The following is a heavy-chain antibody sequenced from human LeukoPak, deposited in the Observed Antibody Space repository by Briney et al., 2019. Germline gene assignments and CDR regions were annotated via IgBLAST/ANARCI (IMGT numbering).Heavy chain of an antibody. J-gene: IGHJ3*02. Sequence: GSSVKVSCKASGGTFSNYAISWVRQAPGEGLEWMGGIIPIFNAANYAQKFQGRVTISADESTSIAYMEMSSLRSEDTAVYYCAREGGDYGFWRGSTRTDDAFDIWGQGTMVTVSS. V-gene: IGHV1-69*01. CDR3: AREGGDYGFWRGSTRTDDAFDI. CDR1: GGTFSNYA. D-gene: IGHD3-3*01. CDR2: IIPIFNAA.